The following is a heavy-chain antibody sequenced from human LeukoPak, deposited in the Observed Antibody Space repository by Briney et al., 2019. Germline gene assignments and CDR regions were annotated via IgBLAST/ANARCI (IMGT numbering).Heavy chain of an antibody. CDR3: ARGEGIAVAGKGYYYYYMDV. CDR2: ISGFNTNT. J-gene: IGHJ6*03. D-gene: IGHD6-19*01. CDR1: GFTFSTYA. Sequence: GGSLRLSCAASGFTFSTYAMTWVRQAPGKGLEWVSSISGFNTNTYYADSVKGRFTISRDNSRNTLYLQMNSLRAEDTAVYYCARGEGIAVAGKGYYYYYMDVWGKGTTVTVSS. V-gene: IGHV3-23*01.